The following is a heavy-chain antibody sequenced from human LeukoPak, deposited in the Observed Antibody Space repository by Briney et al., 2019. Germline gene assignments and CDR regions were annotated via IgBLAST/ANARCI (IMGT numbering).Heavy chain of an antibody. D-gene: IGHD3-3*01. CDR3: ARDGYDFWSDYPTTLDY. V-gene: IGHV3-48*01. CDR2: ISTSSRTI. Sequence: GGSLRLSCAVSGFNFSTYNMNWVRQAPGKGLEWVSYISTSSRTIYSADSVKGRFTISRDNAKNSLYLQMNSLRAEDTAVYYCARDGYDFWSDYPTTLDYWGQGTLVTVSS. CDR1: GFNFSTYN. J-gene: IGHJ4*02.